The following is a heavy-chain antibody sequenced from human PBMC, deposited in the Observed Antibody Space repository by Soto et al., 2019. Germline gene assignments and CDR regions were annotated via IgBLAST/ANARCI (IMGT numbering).Heavy chain of an antibody. Sequence: QVQLQESGPGLVKPSQTLSLTCSVFGDSISSSDSYWSLIRQPPGKGLEWIGYINSSGRTYYKPSLKSPVSLPIASSKNQFSLRLTSLTVADTAVYFCARFSTLGNDYGVDVWGQGTTVTVSS. V-gene: IGHV4-30-4*08. CDR3: ARFSTLGNDYGVDV. CDR2: INSSGRT. CDR1: GDSISSSDSY. J-gene: IGHJ6*02. D-gene: IGHD2-2*01.